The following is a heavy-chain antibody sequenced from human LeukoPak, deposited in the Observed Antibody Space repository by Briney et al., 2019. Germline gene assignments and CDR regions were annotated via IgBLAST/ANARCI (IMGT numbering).Heavy chain of an antibody. J-gene: IGHJ5*02. D-gene: IGHD2-15*01. CDR1: GGSINNYY. CDR2: IHYSRGT. V-gene: IGHV4-59*01. Sequence: PSETLSLTCTVSGGSINNYYWSWIRQPPGEGLEWIAYIHYSRGTNYNPSLKSRLTISVATSKNQFSLKVTSVTVADTAVYYCARAQLYCRGSSCYPSWFDPWGQGTLVTVSS. CDR3: ARAQLYCRGSSCYPSWFDP.